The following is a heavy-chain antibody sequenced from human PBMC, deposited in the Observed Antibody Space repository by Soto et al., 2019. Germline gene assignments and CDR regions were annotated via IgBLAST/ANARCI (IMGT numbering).Heavy chain of an antibody. CDR2: IYHSGST. CDR3: ARGRRGDYYYYDGMDV. V-gene: IGHV4-30-2*01. J-gene: IGHJ6*02. Sequence: QLQLQESGSGLVKPSQTLYLTCAVSGGSISSGGYSWSWIRQPPGKGLEGIGYIYHSGSTYYNPSLNSRVTRSVHRSQNQFSLKLSSVTAADTAVYYGARGRRGDYYYYDGMDVWGQGNTVTVSS. D-gene: IGHD3-16*01. CDR1: GGSISSGGYS.